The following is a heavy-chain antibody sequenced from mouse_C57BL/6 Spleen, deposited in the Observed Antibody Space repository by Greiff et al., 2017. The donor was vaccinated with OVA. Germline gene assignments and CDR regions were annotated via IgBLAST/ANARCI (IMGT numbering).Heavy chain of an antibody. V-gene: IGHV7-1*01. CDR1: GFTFSDFY. CDR2: SRNKANDYTT. CDR3: ARGTGYYFDY. J-gene: IGHJ2*01. D-gene: IGHD4-1*01. Sequence: EVQRVESEGGLVQPGRSLRLSCATSGFTFSDFYMEWVRQAPGKGLEWIAASRNKANDYTTEYSASVKGRFIVSRDTTQSILYLQMNALRAEDTAIYYCARGTGYYFDYWGQGTTLTVSS.